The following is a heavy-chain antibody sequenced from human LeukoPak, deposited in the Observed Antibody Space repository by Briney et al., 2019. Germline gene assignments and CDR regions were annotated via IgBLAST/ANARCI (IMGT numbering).Heavy chain of an antibody. D-gene: IGHD1-26*01. Sequence: HPGGSLRLSCAAYGFTFSIYEMNWVRQAPGKGLVWVSRIYSDGSRTDYADSVKGRFTISGDNAKNTLYLQMNSLRDEDTAVYYCARSGRGGAFDIWGQGTRVTVSS. CDR3: ARSGRGGAFDI. J-gene: IGHJ3*02. CDR1: GFTFSIYE. V-gene: IGHV3-74*01. CDR2: IYSDGSRT.